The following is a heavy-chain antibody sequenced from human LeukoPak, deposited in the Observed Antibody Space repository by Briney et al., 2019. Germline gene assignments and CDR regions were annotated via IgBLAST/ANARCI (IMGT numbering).Heavy chain of an antibody. D-gene: IGHD6-19*01. V-gene: IGHV3-43*02. CDR2: ISGDGGST. Sequence: PGGSLRLSCAASGFTFDDYAMHWVRQAPGKGLEWVSLISGDGGSTYYADSVKGRFTISRDNSKNSLYLQMNSLRTEGTALYYCALHTKTYSSGWPNFDYWGQGTLVTVSS. J-gene: IGHJ4*02. CDR1: GFTFDDYA. CDR3: ALHTKTYSSGWPNFDY.